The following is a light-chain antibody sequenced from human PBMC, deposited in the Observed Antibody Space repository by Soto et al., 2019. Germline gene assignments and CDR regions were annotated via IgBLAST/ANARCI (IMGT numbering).Light chain of an antibody. CDR3: QEGHNVDSGA. Sequence: DIQMTQSPSSLSASVGDRVTITCRASQSIDTYLYWFQQKPGKAPKLLIYSASSLQSGVPSRFSAIGSGTDFTHAISRLKPEEFANDYCQEGHNVDSGAFGQLTLLEIK. J-gene: IGKJ5*01. CDR1: QSIDTY. CDR2: SAS. V-gene: IGKV1-39*01.